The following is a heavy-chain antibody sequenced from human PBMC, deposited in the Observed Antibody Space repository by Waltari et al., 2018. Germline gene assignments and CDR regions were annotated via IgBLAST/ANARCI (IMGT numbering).Heavy chain of an antibody. Sequence: QFQLVQSGAEVKKPGASVKVSCEASGFTFRNYYVHWVRQAPGQGLKWMALFSPSGAGTRYAEKFQGRVTLTRDTSTSTVYMDLSSLRSEDTAVYYCATFVSGSFTFPDYWGQGTLVTVSS. V-gene: IGHV1-46*03. D-gene: IGHD3-16*01. J-gene: IGHJ4*02. CDR2: FSPSGAGT. CDR3: ATFVSGSFTFPDY. CDR1: GFTFRNYY.